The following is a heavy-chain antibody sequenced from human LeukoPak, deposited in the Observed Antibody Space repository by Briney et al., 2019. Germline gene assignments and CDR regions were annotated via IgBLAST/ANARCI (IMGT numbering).Heavy chain of an antibody. Sequence: PGGSLRLSCAASGFTFSSYVMHWVRQAPGKGLEWVAFIRYDGSNKYYADSVKGRFTISRDNSKNTLFLQVDSLRTDDTAVYYCAKDGGGADFFFDYWGQGTLVTVSS. CDR1: GFTFSSYV. D-gene: IGHD2-21*02. V-gene: IGHV3-30*02. CDR2: IRYDGSNK. J-gene: IGHJ4*02. CDR3: AKDGGGADFFFDY.